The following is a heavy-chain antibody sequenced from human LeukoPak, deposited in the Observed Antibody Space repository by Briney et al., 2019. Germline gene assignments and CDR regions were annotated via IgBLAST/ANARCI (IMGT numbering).Heavy chain of an antibody. D-gene: IGHD1-26*01. CDR3: ARLREFVVGAIDAFDI. J-gene: IGHJ3*02. V-gene: IGHV4-34*01. CDR1: GGSFSGYY. Sequence: PSETLSLTCAVYGGSFSGYYWSWIRQPPGKGLEWIGEINHSGSTNYNPSLKSRVTISVDASKNPFSLKLSSVTAADTAVYYCARLREFVVGAIDAFDIWGQGTMVTVSS. CDR2: INHSGST.